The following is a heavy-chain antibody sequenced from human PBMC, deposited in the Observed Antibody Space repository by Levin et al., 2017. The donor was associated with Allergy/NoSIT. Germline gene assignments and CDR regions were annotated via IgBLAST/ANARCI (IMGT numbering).Heavy chain of an antibody. CDR2: IYYSGST. CDR1: GGSVSSGSYY. V-gene: IGHV4-61*01. Sequence: SETLSLTCTVSGGSVSSGSYYWSWIRQPPGKGLEWIGYIYYSGSTNYNPSLKSRVTISVDTSKNQFSLKLSSVTAADTAVYYCARILRYCSSTSCYTGGGRAKSGEDWGQGTLVTVSS. CDR3: ARILRYCSSTSCYTGGGRAKSGED. J-gene: IGHJ4*02. D-gene: IGHD2-2*02.